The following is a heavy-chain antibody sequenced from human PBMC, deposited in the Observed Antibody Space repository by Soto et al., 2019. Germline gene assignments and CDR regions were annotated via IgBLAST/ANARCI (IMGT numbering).Heavy chain of an antibody. V-gene: IGHV3-48*03. CDR3: ARPYYDILTGLGGDWFDP. CDR1: GFTFSSYE. Sequence: GGSLRLSCAASGFTFSSYEMNWVRQAPGKGLEWVSYISSSGSTIYYADSVKGRFTIPRDNAKNSLYLQMNSLRAEDTAVYYCARPYYDILTGLGGDWFDPWGQGTLVTVSS. J-gene: IGHJ5*02. CDR2: ISSSGSTI. D-gene: IGHD3-9*01.